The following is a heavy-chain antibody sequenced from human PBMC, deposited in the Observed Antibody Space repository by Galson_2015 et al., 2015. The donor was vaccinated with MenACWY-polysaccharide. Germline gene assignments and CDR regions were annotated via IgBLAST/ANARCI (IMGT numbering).Heavy chain of an antibody. CDR2: MSYRGRS. Sequence: LTCTVSGDSISKGGSYWSWFRPLPETGLEWIGYMSYRGRSNYNPSLRSRVTISIDTSRNQFSLQLNSVTAADTAVYYCARIHPTRTSFGWLDV. V-gene: IGHV4-31*03. CDR3: ARIHPTRTSFGWLDV. D-gene: IGHD6-19*01. CDR1: GDSISKGGSY. J-gene: IGHJ6*01.